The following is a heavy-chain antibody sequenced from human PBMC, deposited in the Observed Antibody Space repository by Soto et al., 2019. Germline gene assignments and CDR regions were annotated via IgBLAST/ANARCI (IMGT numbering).Heavy chain of an antibody. D-gene: IGHD3-22*01. CDR3: ATGRYYYDSSGYPNFDY. CDR2: FDPEDGET. J-gene: IGHJ4*02. CDR1: GYTLTELS. Sequence: ASVKVSCKVSGYTLTELSMHWVRQAPGKGLEWMGGFDPEDGETIYAQKFQGRVTMTEDTSTDTAYMELSSLRSEDTAVYYCATGRYYYDSSGYPNFDYWGQGSLVTVSS. V-gene: IGHV1-24*01.